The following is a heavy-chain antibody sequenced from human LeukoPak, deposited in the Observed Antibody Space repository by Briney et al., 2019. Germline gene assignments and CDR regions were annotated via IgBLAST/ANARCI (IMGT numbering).Heavy chain of an antibody. V-gene: IGHV4-38-2*01. Sequence: PSETLSLTCGVSGYSISRGYYWAWIRQPPGKGLEGIGTIYHIGSTYYTPSLGSRVTISVDTSKNEFSLNLKSVTAADTAVYYCARAGWIITSGIDYWGQGALVTVSS. CDR2: IYHIGST. D-gene: IGHD3-10*01. J-gene: IGHJ4*02. CDR1: GYSISRGYY. CDR3: ARAGWIITSGIDY.